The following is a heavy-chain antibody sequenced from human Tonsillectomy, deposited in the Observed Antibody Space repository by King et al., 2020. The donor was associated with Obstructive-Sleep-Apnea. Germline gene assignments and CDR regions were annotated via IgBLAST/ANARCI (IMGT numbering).Heavy chain of an antibody. V-gene: IGHV3-66*01. CDR2: IYRCGAT. J-gene: IGHJ4*02. D-gene: IGHD5-18*01. Sequence: VQLVESGGGLVQPGGALRLSCAVPGFTVSSTYMSWVCQAPGKGLEWVPTIYRCGATDYADLVKGRFTISRDTSKNTLYLQMNSLRAEDTAVYFCARGLGYSYGYSFDYWGQGTLVTVSS. CDR3: ARGLGYSYGYSFDY. CDR1: GFTVSSTY.